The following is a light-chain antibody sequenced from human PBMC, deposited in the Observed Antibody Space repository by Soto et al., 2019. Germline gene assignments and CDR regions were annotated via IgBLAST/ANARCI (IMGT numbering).Light chain of an antibody. Sequence: QSVLTQPPSASGTPGQRVTFSCSGSSSNIGINTVNWCQQLPGTAPQLLISDNHRRPSGVPDRFSGSKSGTSATLGITGLQTGDEADYYCGTWDSGLTVFVFGTGTKSPS. J-gene: IGLJ1*01. CDR2: DNH. CDR1: SSNIGINT. CDR3: GTWDSGLTVFV. V-gene: IGLV1-44*01.